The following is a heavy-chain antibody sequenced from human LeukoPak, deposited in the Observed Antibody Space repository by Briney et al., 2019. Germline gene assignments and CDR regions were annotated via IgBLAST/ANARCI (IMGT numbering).Heavy chain of an antibody. CDR1: GYTFNRYG. CDR2: ISGYNGNT. J-gene: IGHJ4*02. D-gene: IGHD5-12*01. CDR3: ARDYGYGVTVMISDDY. Sequence: ASVKVSCKASGYTFNRYGITWVRQAPGKGLEWMGWISGYNGNTSYAQKLQRRVTMTTDTSTSTAYMELRSLRSDDTAMYYCARDYGYGVTVMISDDYWGQGTLVTVSS. V-gene: IGHV1-18*01.